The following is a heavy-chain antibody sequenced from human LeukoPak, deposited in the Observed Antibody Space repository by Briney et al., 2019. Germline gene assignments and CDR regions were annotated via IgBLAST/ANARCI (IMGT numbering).Heavy chain of an antibody. V-gene: IGHV4-59*01. CDR1: GGSMSSYY. Sequence: PSETLSLTCIVSGGSMSSYYWSWIRQPPGKGLEWTGYVSYSGSTNYNPSLKSRVTISVDTSKTQFSLKLSSVTAADTAVYYCARNVGGLRGFEYWGQGTLVTVSS. CDR2: VSYSGST. J-gene: IGHJ4*02. CDR3: ARNVGGLRGFEY. D-gene: IGHD3-10*01.